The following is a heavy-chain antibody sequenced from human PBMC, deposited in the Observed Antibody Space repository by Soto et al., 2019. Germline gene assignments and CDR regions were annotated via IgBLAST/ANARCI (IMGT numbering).Heavy chain of an antibody. CDR2: ISSSGRTI. V-gene: IGHV3-11*01. CDR3: VKGTAAQDFWGGYLLD. Sequence: QVQMVESGGGLVQPGGSLRLSCAASGFTFSDYYMSWISQAPGKGLEWVSYISSSGRTIYYADCGKRRFTLSRDNAKNSLYLQMNSLIAEDTDVYYCVKGTAAQDFWGGYLLDGGRGALVTVFS. CDR1: GFTFSDYY. J-gene: IGHJ4*02. D-gene: IGHD3-3*01.